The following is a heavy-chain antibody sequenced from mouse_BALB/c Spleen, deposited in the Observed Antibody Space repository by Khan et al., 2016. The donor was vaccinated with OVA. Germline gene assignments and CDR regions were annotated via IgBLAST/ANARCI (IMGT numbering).Heavy chain of an antibody. J-gene: IGHJ3*01. Sequence: EVQLVESGGDLVKTVGSLKLSCAASGFTFSTYGMSWVRQTPDKRLEWVATISSGGHYTYYIDSVKGRFTISRDNAKNILDLQMTSLRSEDTAMYYCARLAYYYNSEGFAYWGRGTLVTVSA. CDR1: GFTFSTYG. V-gene: IGHV5-6*01. CDR3: ARLAYYYNSEGFAY. D-gene: IGHD1-1*02. CDR2: ISSGGHYT.